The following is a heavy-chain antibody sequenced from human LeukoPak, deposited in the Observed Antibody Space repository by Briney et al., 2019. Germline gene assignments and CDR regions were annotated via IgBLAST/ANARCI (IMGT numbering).Heavy chain of an antibody. CDR1: GYTFTSYD. Sequence: ASVKVSCKASGYTFTSYDINWVRQATGQGLEWMGWMNPNSGNTGYAQKFQGRVTMTRNTSISTAYMELSSLRSEDTAVYYCTYCSSTSCYGGAFDYWSQGTLVTVSS. CDR2: MNPNSGNT. D-gene: IGHD2-2*01. V-gene: IGHV1-8*01. J-gene: IGHJ4*02. CDR3: TYCSSTSCYGGAFDY.